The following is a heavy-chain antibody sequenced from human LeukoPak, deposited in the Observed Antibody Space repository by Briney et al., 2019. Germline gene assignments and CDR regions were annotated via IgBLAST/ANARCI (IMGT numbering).Heavy chain of an antibody. J-gene: IGHJ6*03. CDR2: INHSGST. CDR3: ARLPIAAYYYYFYMDV. V-gene: IGHV4-34*01. Sequence: SETLSLTCAVYGGSFSGYYWSWIRQPPGKGLEWIGEINHSGSTNYNPSLKSRVTISVDTSKNQFSLELSSVTAADTAVYYCARLPIAAYYYYFYMDVWGKGTTVTISS. D-gene: IGHD6-25*01. CDR1: GGSFSGYY.